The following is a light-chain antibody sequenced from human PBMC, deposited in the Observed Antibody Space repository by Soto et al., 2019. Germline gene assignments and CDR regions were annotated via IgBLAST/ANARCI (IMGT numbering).Light chain of an antibody. J-gene: IGKJ4*01. CDR3: QKYNCAPLT. CDR1: QGISNY. Sequence: DIQMTQSPSSLSASVGDRVTITCRASQGISNYLAWYQQKPGKVPKLLIYAASTLQSGVPSRFSGRGSGTEFTLATSSLQPEDVATSSCQKYNCAPLTFGGGTKMEIK. V-gene: IGKV1-27*01. CDR2: AAS.